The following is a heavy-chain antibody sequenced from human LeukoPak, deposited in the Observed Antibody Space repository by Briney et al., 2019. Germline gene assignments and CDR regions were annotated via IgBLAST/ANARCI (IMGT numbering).Heavy chain of an antibody. J-gene: IGHJ4*02. CDR1: GGSISSSGYY. D-gene: IGHD3-10*01. V-gene: IGHV4-39*01. CDR2: IYYSGST. Sequence: SETLSLTCTVSGGSISSSGYYRGWIRQPPGKGLEWIGSIYYSGSTYYNPSLKSRVTISVDSSKNQFSLKLSSVTAADTAVYYCARYYYGSGSTYFDYWGQGTLVTVSS. CDR3: ARYYYGSGSTYFDY.